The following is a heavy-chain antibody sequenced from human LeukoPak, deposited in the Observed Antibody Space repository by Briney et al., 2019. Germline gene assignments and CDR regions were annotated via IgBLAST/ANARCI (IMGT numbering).Heavy chain of an antibody. D-gene: IGHD6-13*01. CDR3: AREVAAAANDY. J-gene: IGHJ4*02. CDR1: GFTFSSYS. CDR2: SSSSSSYI. V-gene: IGHV3-21*01. Sequence: GGSLRLSCAASGFTFSSYSMNWVRQAPGKGLEWVSSSSSSSSYIYYADSVKGRFTISRDNAKNSLYLQMNSLRAEDTAVYYCAREVAAAANDYWGQGTLVTVSS.